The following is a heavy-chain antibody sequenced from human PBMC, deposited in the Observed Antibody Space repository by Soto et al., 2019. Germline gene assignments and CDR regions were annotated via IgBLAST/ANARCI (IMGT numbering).Heavy chain of an antibody. J-gene: IGHJ4*02. V-gene: IGHV3-23*01. CDR2: ISGGGSNT. D-gene: IGHD4-4*01. Sequence: EVQLLESGGGLVQRGGSLRLSCGASGFPFSSYVMSWVRQAPGKGLVWVSGISGGGSNTFYADSVKGRFTISRDNSKNTLLLQMNSLGAEDTAVYYCAKDSNKYSSSLRGRYFDYWGQGIGVTVSS. CDR3: AKDSNKYSSSLRGRYFDY. CDR1: GFPFSSYV.